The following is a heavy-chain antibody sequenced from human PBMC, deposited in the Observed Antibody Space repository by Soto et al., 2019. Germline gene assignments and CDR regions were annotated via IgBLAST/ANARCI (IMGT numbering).Heavy chain of an antibody. V-gene: IGHV3-30*03. D-gene: IGHD6-19*01. Sequence: VQLVESGGGVVQPGGSLRLSCAASGFAFSSFDMHWVRQAPGKGLEWVAVISYDGSTKYYGDSVQGRFTISRDNPKNTLYLQINSLRADDTAVYYCADGGSGGWCGGYWGQGTLVTVSS. CDR1: GFAFSSFD. J-gene: IGHJ4*02. CDR3: ADGGSGGWCGGY. CDR2: ISYDGSTK.